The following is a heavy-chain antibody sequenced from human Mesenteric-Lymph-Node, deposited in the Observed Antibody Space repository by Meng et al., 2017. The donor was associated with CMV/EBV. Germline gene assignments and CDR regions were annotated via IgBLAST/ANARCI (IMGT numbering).Heavy chain of an antibody. CDR1: GFSLSTYGVG. CDR2: IYWDDDK. J-gene: IGHJ1*01. V-gene: IGHV2-5*02. CDR3: AYRGGSGGYHE. D-gene: IGHD3-10*01. Sequence: QITLTEPSPPLVQPTQTLTLTCTFSGFSLSTYGVGIDWIRQPPGKALEWLALIYWDDDKRYNPSLKRRLTSTKDTSKNQVVLTMTNMDPVDTAIYYCAYRGGSGGYHEWRQGTLVTVSS.